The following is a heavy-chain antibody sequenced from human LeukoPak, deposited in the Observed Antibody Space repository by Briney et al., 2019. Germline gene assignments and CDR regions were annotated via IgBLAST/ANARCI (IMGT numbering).Heavy chain of an antibody. Sequence: ASVTVSCKASGYTFTSYAMHWVRQAPGQRLEWMGWINAGNGNTKYSQKFQGRVTITRDTSASTAYMELSSLRSEDTAVYYCAIGVVVPAAIPIWGQGTLVTVSS. CDR1: GYTFTSYA. CDR2: INAGNGNT. CDR3: AIGVVVPAAIPI. D-gene: IGHD2-2*01. V-gene: IGHV1-3*01. J-gene: IGHJ4*02.